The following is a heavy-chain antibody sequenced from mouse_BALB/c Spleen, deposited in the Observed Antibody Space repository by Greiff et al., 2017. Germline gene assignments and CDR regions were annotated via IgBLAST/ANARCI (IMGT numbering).Heavy chain of an antibody. J-gene: IGHJ2*01. D-gene: IGHD1-3*01. V-gene: IGHV5-6-4*01. CDR3: TRARAVAGDY. CDR2: ISSGGSYT. CDR1: GFTFSSYT. Sequence: EVNLVESGGGLVKPGGSLKLSCAASGFTFSSYTMSWVRQTPEKRLEWVATISSGGSYTYYPDSVKGRFTISRDNAKNTLYLQMSSLKSEDTAMYYCTRARAVAGDYWGQGTTLTVSS.